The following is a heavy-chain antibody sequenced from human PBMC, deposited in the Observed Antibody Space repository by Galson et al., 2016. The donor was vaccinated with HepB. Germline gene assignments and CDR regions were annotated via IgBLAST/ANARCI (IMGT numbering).Heavy chain of an antibody. CDR1: GFTFTNCA. CDR2: ISGSGDRT. CDR3: AKELRPNDS. J-gene: IGHJ4*02. V-gene: IGHV3-23*01. Sequence: SLRLSCAVSGFTFTNCAMSWVRQPPGKGLEWVSAISGSGDRTFYADSVKGRFSISRDDSKNTVFLHMNSLRAEDTAVYFCAKELRPNDSWGQGSLVTVSA. D-gene: IGHD2-21*02.